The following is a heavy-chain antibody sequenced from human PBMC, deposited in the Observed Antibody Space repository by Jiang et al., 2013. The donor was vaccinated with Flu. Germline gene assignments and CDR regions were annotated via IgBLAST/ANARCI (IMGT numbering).Heavy chain of an antibody. D-gene: IGHD3-3*01. Sequence: SSVKVSCKASGGTFSSYAISWVRQAPGQGLEWMGGIIPIFGTANYAQKFQGRVTITADKSTSTAYMELSSLRSEDTAVYYCARGKTTYYDFWSGYSVGMDVWGQGTTVTVSS. CDR2: IIPIFGTA. V-gene: IGHV1-69*06. CDR3: ARGKTTYYDFWSGYSVGMDV. J-gene: IGHJ6*02. CDR1: GGTFSSYA.